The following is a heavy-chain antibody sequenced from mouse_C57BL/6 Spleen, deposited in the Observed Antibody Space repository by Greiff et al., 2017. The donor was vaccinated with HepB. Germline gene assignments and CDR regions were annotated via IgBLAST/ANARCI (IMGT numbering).Heavy chain of an antibody. CDR3: ASPFYDYDESAMDD. D-gene: IGHD2-4*01. CDR2: INPNNGGT. V-gene: IGHV1-26*01. J-gene: IGHJ4*01. CDR1: GYTFTDYY. Sequence: VQLQQSGPELVKPGASVKISCKASGYTFTDYYMNWVKQSHGKSLEWIGDINPNNGGTSYNQKFKGKATLTVDKSSSTAYMELRSLTSEDSAVYYCASPFYDYDESAMDDWGQGTSVTVSS.